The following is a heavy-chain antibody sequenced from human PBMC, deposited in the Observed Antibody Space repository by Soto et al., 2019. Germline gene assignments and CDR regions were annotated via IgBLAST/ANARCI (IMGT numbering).Heavy chain of an antibody. J-gene: IGHJ4*02. CDR2: LSFDGNNI. V-gene: IGHV3-30-3*01. CDR3: ARGPIGDAAMVTNYFDY. Sequence: QVQLVESGGGVVQPGRSLRLSCAASGFTFSNYAIHWVRQAPGKGLEWVAVLSFDGNNIHYADSVKGRFTVSRDNSKNTLFLQMNSLRPEYTALYYCARGPIGDAAMVTNYFDYWGQGTLVTVSS. CDR1: GFTFSNYA. D-gene: IGHD5-18*01.